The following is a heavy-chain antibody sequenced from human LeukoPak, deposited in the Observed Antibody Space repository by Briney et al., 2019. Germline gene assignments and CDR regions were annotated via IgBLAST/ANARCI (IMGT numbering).Heavy chain of an antibody. Sequence: GGSLRLSCAASGFTVSSNYLSRVRQAPGKGLEWVSVLYSGGSTYYADSVKGRFTISRDNSKSTLYLQMYSLRLEDTAIYYCAKTHGPYCSGGTCLDHYYYMDIWGKGTTVTVSS. CDR2: LYSGGST. V-gene: IGHV3-66*01. CDR3: AKTHGPYCSGGTCLDHYYYMDI. CDR1: GFTVSSNY. D-gene: IGHD2-15*01. J-gene: IGHJ6*03.